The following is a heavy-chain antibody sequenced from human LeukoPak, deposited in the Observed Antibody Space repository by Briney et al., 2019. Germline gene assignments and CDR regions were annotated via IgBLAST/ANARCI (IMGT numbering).Heavy chain of an antibody. Sequence: GGSLRLSCAASGLTFNNYAMSWVRQAPGKGLEWVSVIYSGGSTYYADSVKGRFTISRDNSKNTLYLQMNSLRAEDTAVYYCARRCGGDCYEYDYWGQGTLVTVSS. CDR2: IYSGGST. CDR3: ARRCGGDCYEYDY. V-gene: IGHV3-53*01. D-gene: IGHD2-21*02. CDR1: GLTFNNYA. J-gene: IGHJ4*02.